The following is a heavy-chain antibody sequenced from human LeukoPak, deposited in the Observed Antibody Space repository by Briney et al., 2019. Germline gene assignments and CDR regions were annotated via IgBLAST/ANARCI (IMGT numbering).Heavy chain of an antibody. Sequence: GGSLRLSCAASGFTFSSYGMHWVRQAPGKGLEWVAVISYDGSNKYYADSVKGRFTISRDNSKNTLYLQMNSLRAEDTAVYYCAKDKDRNYYYMDVWGKGTTVTVSS. J-gene: IGHJ6*03. CDR2: ISYDGSNK. CDR3: AKDKDRNYYYMDV. CDR1: GFTFSSYG. V-gene: IGHV3-30*18.